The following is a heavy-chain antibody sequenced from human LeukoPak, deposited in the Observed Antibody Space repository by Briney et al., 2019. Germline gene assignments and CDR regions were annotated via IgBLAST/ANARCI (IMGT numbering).Heavy chain of an antibody. D-gene: IGHD3-9*01. J-gene: IGHJ4*02. Sequence: SQTLSLTCTVSGGSISSGSYYRSWIRQPAGKGLEWIGRIYTSGSTNYNPSLKSRVTISVDTSQNQFSLKLSSVTAADTAVYYCARASIWYYDILTGYYDYWGQGTLVTVSS. CDR3: ARASIWYYDILTGYYDY. CDR1: GGSISSGSYY. CDR2: IYTSGST. V-gene: IGHV4-61*02.